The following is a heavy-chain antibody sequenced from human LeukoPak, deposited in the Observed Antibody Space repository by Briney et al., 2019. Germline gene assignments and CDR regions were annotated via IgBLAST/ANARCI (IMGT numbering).Heavy chain of an antibody. D-gene: IGHD2-15*01. CDR1: GGSVSSYY. CDR3: ARGVVAANRRIVDV. CDR2: IYDIGST. J-gene: IGHJ6*02. V-gene: IGHV4-59*02. Sequence: SETLSLTCTVSGGSVSSYYWSWIRQPPGKGLEWIGYIYDIGSTKYNPSLKSRVTMSVDTSKNQFSLKLSSVTAADTAVYYCARGVVAANRRIVDVWGQGTTVTVSS.